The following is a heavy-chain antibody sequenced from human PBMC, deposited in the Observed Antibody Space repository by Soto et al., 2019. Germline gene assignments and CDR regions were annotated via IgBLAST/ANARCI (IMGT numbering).Heavy chain of an antibody. Sequence: EVQLVESGGGLVQPGGSLRLSCAASGFTVSSNYMSWVRQAPGKGLEWVSVIYSGGSTYYADSVKGRFTISRHKSKNTLYLQMNSLRAEDTAVYYCARDSASTGADYWGQGTLVTVSS. J-gene: IGHJ4*02. V-gene: IGHV3-53*04. CDR1: GFTVSSNY. D-gene: IGHD3-10*01. CDR2: IYSGGST. CDR3: ARDSASTGADY.